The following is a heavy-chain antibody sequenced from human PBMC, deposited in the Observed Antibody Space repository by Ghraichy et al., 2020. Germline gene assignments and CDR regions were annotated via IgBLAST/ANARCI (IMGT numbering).Heavy chain of an antibody. V-gene: IGHV3-23*01. CDR3: AKTHYSGWFYDH. CDR2: ITYNSANT. CDR1: GFTFSGYA. J-gene: IGHJ5*02. Sequence: GESLNISCAASGFTFSGYAMSWVRQAPGKGLEWVSTITYNSANTHYADSVKGRFTISRDNYKSTVYLQMSSLRDDDTAVYYCAKTHYSGWFYDHWGQGTLVTVSS. D-gene: IGHD6-19*01.